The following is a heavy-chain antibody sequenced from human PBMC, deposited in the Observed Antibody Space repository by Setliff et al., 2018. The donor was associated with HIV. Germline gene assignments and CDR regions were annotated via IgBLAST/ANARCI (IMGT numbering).Heavy chain of an antibody. D-gene: IGHD2-2*01. V-gene: IGHV4-61*01. CDR1: GYSISIGYY. CDR3: GTAMYYYYGLDV. J-gene: IGHJ6*02. CDR2: IYYSGST. Sequence: SETLSLTCAVSGYSISIGYYWGWIRQPPGKGLEWIGYIYYSGSTNYNPSLKSRVTISVATSKNQFSLKLNSVTTADTAVYYCGTAMYYYYGLDVWGQGIRVTVS.